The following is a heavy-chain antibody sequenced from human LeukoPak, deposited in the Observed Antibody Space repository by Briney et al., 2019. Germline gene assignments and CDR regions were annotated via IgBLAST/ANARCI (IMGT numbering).Heavy chain of an antibody. V-gene: IGHV3-73*01. CDR3: TVFRGYYDSSGYYYPY. J-gene: IGHJ4*02. CDR2: IRSKANSYAT. Sequence: GGSLRLSCAASGFTFSGSAMHWVRQASGQGLEWVGRIRSKANSYATAYAASVKGRFTISRDDSKNTAYLQMNSLKTEDTAVYYCTVFRGYYDSSGYYYPYWGQGTLVTVSS. CDR1: GFTFSGSA. D-gene: IGHD3-22*01.